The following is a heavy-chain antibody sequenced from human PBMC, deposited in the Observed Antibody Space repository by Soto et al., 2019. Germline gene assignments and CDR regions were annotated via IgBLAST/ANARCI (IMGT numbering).Heavy chain of an antibody. V-gene: IGHV1-69*13. D-gene: IGHD3-22*01. J-gene: IGHJ4*02. CDR2: IIPIFGTA. CDR1: GGTFSSYA. Sequence: SVKVSCKASGGTFSSYAISWVRQAPGQGLEWMGGIIPIFGTANYAQKFQGRVTITADESTSTAYMELSSLRSEDTAVYYCAKGTPYYYDSSGYSYYFHYSGPGTMVTVYS. CDR3: AKGTPYYYDSSGYSYYFHY.